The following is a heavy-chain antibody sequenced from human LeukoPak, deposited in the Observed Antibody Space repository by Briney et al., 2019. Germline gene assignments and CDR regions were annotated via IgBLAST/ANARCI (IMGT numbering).Heavy chain of an antibody. V-gene: IGHV3-73*01. J-gene: IGHJ4*02. CDR1: GFTFNGSV. Sequence: GGSLRLSCAASGFTFNGSVMHWVRQASGKGLEWVGRIRSKASSYATAYAASVKGRFTISRDDSKNTAYLQMNSLKTEDTAVYYCTRDIWLGNDSWGQGTLVTVSS. CDR2: IRSKASSYAT. D-gene: IGHD5-24*01. CDR3: TRDIWLGNDS.